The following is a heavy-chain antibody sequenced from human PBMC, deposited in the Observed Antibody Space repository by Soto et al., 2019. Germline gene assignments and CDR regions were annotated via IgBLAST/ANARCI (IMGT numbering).Heavy chain of an antibody. Sequence: PGWSLRLSCAASGFTVSSNYMSWVRQAPGKGLEWVSVIYSGGSTYYADSVKGRFTISRDNSKNTLYLQMNSLRAEDTAVYYCASTADIVEPGDYYYGMDVWGQGTTVTVSS. D-gene: IGHD2-15*01. CDR2: IYSGGST. V-gene: IGHV3-53*01. J-gene: IGHJ6*02. CDR1: GFTVSSNY. CDR3: ASTADIVEPGDYYYGMDV.